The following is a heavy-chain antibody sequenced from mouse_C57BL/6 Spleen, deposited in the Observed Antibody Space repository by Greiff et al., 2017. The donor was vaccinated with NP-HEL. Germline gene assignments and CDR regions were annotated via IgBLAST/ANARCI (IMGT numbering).Heavy chain of an antibody. Sequence: VQLQQSGPELVKPGASVKISCKASGYAFSSSWMNWVKQRPGKGLEWIGRIYPGDGDTNYNGKFKGKATLTADKSSSTAYMQLSSLTSEDSAVYFCARGSGYSNYYAMDYWGQGTSVTVSS. V-gene: IGHV1-82*01. CDR2: IYPGDGDT. CDR3: ARGSGYSNYYAMDY. J-gene: IGHJ4*01. D-gene: IGHD3-2*02. CDR1: GYAFSSSW.